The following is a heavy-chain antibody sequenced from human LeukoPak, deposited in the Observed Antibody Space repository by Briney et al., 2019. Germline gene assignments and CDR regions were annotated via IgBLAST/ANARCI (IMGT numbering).Heavy chain of an antibody. D-gene: IGHD3-16*02. CDR1: GFTFSSYA. CDR3: VKRDNNDRYSGLHVFDI. Sequence: SGGSLRLSCASSGFTFSSYAMTWVRQAPGKGPEWVSGISGSGDTTYYADSVRGRFTISRDNSKNTLDLQMNSLRAEDTAVYYCVKRDNNDRYSGLHVFDIWGQGTMVTV. J-gene: IGHJ3*02. CDR2: ISGSGDTT. V-gene: IGHV3-23*01.